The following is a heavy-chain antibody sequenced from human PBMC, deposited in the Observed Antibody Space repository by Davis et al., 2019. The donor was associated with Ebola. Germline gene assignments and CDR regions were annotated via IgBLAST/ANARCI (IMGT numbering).Heavy chain of an antibody. CDR3: ARVKWLVLHRGPFDY. Sequence: ASVKVSCKASGYSFSSYDINWVRQATGQGLEWMGWMNPNSGNTGYAQKFQGRVTMTRDTSISTAYMELSRLRSDDTAVYYCARVKWLVLHRGPFDYWGQGTLVTVSS. CDR2: MNPNSGNT. V-gene: IGHV1-8*01. CDR1: GYSFSSYD. J-gene: IGHJ4*02. D-gene: IGHD6-19*01.